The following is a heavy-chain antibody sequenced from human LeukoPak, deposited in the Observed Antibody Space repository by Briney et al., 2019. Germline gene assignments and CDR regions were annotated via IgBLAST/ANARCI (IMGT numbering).Heavy chain of an antibody. J-gene: IGHJ4*02. CDR2: INAGNGNT. D-gene: IGHD1-20*01. CDR3: SRVWGITVTPVFDD. Sequence: GASVQVSCKASGYTFTSYAMHWVRQAPGQRREWMEWINAGNGNTKYSQKLQGRVNITRATSASTAYMELSSLRSEDTAVYYCSRVWGITVTPVFDDWGQGTLVTVSS. V-gene: IGHV1-3*01. CDR1: GYTFTSYA.